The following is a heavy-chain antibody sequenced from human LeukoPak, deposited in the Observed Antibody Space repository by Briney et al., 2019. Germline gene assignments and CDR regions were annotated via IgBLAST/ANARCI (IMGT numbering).Heavy chain of an antibody. D-gene: IGHD3-10*02. V-gene: IGHV3-43*01. Sequence: GGSLRLSCATSGFNFHRYTIHWVRQAPGKGLKWVSLAGWAGGTTYYSDSVRGRFTISRDSGRNSVYLQMNSLTTDDTAFYFCAKELDTMFFDYWGQGALVTVSS. CDR2: AGWAGGTT. J-gene: IGHJ4*02. CDR3: AKELDTMFFDY. CDR1: GFNFHRYT.